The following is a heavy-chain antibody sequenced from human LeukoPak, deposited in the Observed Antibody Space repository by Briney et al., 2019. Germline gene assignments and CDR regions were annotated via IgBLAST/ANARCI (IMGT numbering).Heavy chain of an antibody. CDR3: ARDMGVFSKWSKYDY. CDR1: GDSVSTNSAA. D-gene: IGHD2-15*01. J-gene: IGHJ4*02. CDR2: TYYRSKWYN. V-gene: IGHV6-1*01. Sequence: SQTLSLTCAISGDSVSTNSAAWNWIRQSPSRGLEWLGRTYYRSKWYNDYAVSVKSRIAINPDTSKDQFSLQLNSVTPEDTAVYYCARDMGVFSKWSKYDYWGQGTLVTVSS.